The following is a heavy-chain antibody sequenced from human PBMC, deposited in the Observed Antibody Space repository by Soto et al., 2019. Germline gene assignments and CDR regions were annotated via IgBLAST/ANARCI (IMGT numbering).Heavy chain of an antibody. J-gene: IGHJ4*01. Sequence: SQTLSLTCAITGDSVSSNSAGWSWVRQSPSRGLEWLGRTYYRSKWYYEYAVSVRGRITINPDTSKNQYSLQLNSVTPEDTAVYSCARGQQYSGRIFDYCGQGTLVTVYS. D-gene: IGHD1-26*01. CDR3: ARGQQYSGRIFDY. CDR1: GDSVSSNSAG. V-gene: IGHV6-1*01. CDR2: TYYRSKWYY.